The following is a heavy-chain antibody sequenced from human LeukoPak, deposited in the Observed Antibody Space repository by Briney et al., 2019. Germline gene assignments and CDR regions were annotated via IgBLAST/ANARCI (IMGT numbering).Heavy chain of an antibody. Sequence: SETLSLTCTVSGDSVSNDFYYWGWIRQPPGKGLEWVACLSHRGNTWYNPSLESRVTISVDTSKNRFSLNFNSVTAADTALYWCARHNAPRRVGFDFWGRESWSPSPQ. CDR3: ARHNAPRRVGFDF. CDR1: GDSVSNDFYY. V-gene: IGHV4-39*01. CDR2: LSHRGNT. J-gene: IGHJ4*02. D-gene: IGHD3-10*01.